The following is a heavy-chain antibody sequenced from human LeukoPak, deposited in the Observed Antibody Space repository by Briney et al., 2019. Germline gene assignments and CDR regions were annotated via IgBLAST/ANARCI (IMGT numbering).Heavy chain of an antibody. Sequence: GGSLRLSCAASGFTFSSYSMNWVRQAPGKGLEWVSFISSSSSYIYYADPVKGRFTISRDNSKNTLYLQMNSLRAEDTAVYYCARAVLLWFGDLQDSWFDPWGQGTLVTVSS. D-gene: IGHD3-10*01. CDR2: ISSSSSYI. J-gene: IGHJ5*02. CDR3: ARAVLLWFGDLQDSWFDP. V-gene: IGHV3-21*01. CDR1: GFTFSSYS.